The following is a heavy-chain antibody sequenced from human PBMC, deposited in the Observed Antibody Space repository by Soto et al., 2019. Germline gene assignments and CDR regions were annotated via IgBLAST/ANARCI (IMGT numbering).Heavy chain of an antibody. CDR1: GYTFTSYG. V-gene: IGHV1-8*02. D-gene: IGHD4-17*01. Sequence: ASVKVSCKASGYTFTSYGISWVRQAPGQGLEWMGWMNPNSGNTGYAQKFQGRVTMTRNTSISTAYMELSSLRSEDTAVYYCASTVTTARYYGMDVWGQGTTVTVSS. J-gene: IGHJ6*02. CDR2: MNPNSGNT. CDR3: ASTVTTARYYGMDV.